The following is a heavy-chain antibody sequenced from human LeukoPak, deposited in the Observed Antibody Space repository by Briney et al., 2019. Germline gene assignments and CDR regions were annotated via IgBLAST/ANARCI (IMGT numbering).Heavy chain of an antibody. D-gene: IGHD1-1*01. V-gene: IGHV3-23*01. CDR1: GFTFNKYA. CDR3: AKNRGGTYKYYMDV. Sequence: PGGSLRLSCAASGFTFNKYAMSWVRQAPGMGLEWLSYVSGSGGATYYADSVKGRLTISRDNSKNTVYLQMGSLRAEDTAVYYCAKNRGGTYKYYMDVWGNGTTVTVSS. CDR2: VSGSGGAT. J-gene: IGHJ6*03.